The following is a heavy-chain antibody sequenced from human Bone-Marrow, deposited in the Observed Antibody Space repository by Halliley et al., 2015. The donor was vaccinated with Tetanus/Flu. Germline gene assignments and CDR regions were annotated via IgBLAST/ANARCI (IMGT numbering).Heavy chain of an antibody. Sequence: PEWIGYLFDGGYTSHTPPLKGRVPISADPSENRFALKVSSVTAADTAVYYCARESDTFSDDAWGQGTLVSVSS. CDR3: ARESDTFSDDA. J-gene: IGHJ5*02. D-gene: IGHD3-16*01. CDR2: LFDGGYT. V-gene: IGHV4-31*02.